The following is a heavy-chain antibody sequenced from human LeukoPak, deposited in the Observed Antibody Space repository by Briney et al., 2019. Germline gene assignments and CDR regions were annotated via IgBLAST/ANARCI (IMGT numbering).Heavy chain of an antibody. V-gene: IGHV3-30*02. CDR2: IRYDGSNK. CDR1: GFTFSSYG. D-gene: IGHD3-22*01. CDR3: AKKRTMIFAFDI. J-gene: IGHJ3*02. Sequence: GGSLRLSCAASGFTFSSYGMHWVRQAPGKGLEWVAFIRYDGSNKQYADSVKGRFTISRDNSKNTLYLQMNSLRAEDTAVYYCAKKRTMIFAFDIWGQGTMVTVSS.